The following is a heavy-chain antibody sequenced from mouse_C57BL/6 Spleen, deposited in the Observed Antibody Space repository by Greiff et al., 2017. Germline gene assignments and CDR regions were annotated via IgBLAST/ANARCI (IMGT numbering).Heavy chain of an antibody. D-gene: IGHD3-2*02. CDR1: GYTFTDYY. Sequence: QVQLQQSGAELVKPGASVKISCKASGYTFTDYYINWVKQRPGQGLEWIGKIGPGSGSTFSNEKFKGKATLTADKSSSTAYMQLSNLTSEDSAVYFCARRLAQAYAMDYWGQGTSVTVSS. J-gene: IGHJ4*01. CDR3: ARRLAQAYAMDY. CDR2: IGPGSGST. V-gene: IGHV1-77*01.